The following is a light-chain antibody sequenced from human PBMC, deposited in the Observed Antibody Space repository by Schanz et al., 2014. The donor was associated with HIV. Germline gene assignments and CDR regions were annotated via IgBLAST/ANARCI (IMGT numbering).Light chain of an antibody. CDR1: QSVSSN. CDR3: LQHNTYPFT. CDR2: GAS. Sequence: EIVMTQSPATLSVSPGERATLSCRASQSVSSNLAWYQQKPGQAPRLLIYGASSRATGVPARFSGSGSGTDFTLTISNLQSEDFATYFCLQHNTYPFTFGQGTRLETK. V-gene: IGKV3-15*01. J-gene: IGKJ5*01.